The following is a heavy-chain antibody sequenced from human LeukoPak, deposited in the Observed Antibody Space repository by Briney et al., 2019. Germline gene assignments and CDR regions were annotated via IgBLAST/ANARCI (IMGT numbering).Heavy chain of an antibody. J-gene: IGHJ4*02. CDR2: INSDGGTT. V-gene: IGHV3-74*01. CDR3: ARLYCSSSSCLENY. CDR1: GFTFSSYW. D-gene: IGHD2-2*01. Sequence: PGGSLRPSCAASGFTFSSYWMHWVRQAPGKGPVWVSRINSDGGTTGYADSVKGRFTISRDNAKNTLYLQMNSLRAEDTAVYYCARLYCSSSSCLENYWGQGTLVTVSS.